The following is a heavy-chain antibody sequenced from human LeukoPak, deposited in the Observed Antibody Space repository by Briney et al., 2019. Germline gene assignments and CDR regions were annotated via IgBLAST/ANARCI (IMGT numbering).Heavy chain of an antibody. CDR3: ARVPDGDYVDY. CDR2: IYYSGST. J-gene: IGHJ4*02. Sequence: PSETLSLTCNVSGGSISSSSYYWGWIRQPPGKGLEWIGYIYYSGSTNYNPSLKSRVTISVDTSKNQFSLKLSSVTAADTAVYYCARVPDGDYVDYWGQGTLVTVSS. D-gene: IGHD4-17*01. CDR1: GGSISSSSYY. V-gene: IGHV4-61*05.